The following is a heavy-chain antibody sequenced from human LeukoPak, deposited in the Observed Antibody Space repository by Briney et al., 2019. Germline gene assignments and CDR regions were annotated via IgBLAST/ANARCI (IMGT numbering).Heavy chain of an antibody. V-gene: IGHV4-39*01. D-gene: IGHD3-22*01. CDR2: IYYSGST. CDR3: ARLGYDSSGYYLYYFDY. Sequence: SETLSLTCTVSGGSISSSSYYWGWIRQPPGKGLEWIGSIYYSGSTYYNPSLKSRVTISVDTSKNQFSLKLSSVTAADTAVYYCARLGYDSSGYYLYYFDYWGQGTLVTVSS. J-gene: IGHJ4*02. CDR1: GGSISSSSYY.